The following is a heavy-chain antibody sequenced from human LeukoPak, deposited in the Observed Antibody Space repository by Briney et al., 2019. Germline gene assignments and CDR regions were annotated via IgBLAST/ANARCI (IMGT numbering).Heavy chain of an antibody. CDR1: GGSISSYY. CDR2: IYYSGTT. D-gene: IGHD1-1*01. J-gene: IGHJ4*02. CDR3: ARDPEWGNCWYY. Sequence: SETLSLTCTVSGGSISSYYWSWIRQPPGKGLEWIGYIYYSGTTYYNPSLKSRVSISVDTSKNQFSLKLNSVTAADTAVYYCARDPEWGNCWYYWGQGTLVTVSS. V-gene: IGHV4-59*12.